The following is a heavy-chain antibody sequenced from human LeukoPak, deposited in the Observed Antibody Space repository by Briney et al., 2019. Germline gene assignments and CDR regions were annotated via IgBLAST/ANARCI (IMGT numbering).Heavy chain of an antibody. D-gene: IGHD5-12*01. J-gene: IGHJ4*02. V-gene: IGHV3-49*04. Sequence: GGSLRLSCTASGFTFGDYAMSWVRQAPGKGLEWVGFIRGKAYGGTTEYAASVKGRFTISRDDSKSIAYLQMNSLKTEDTAVYYCHGGYRNYFDYWGQGTLVTVSS. CDR2: IRGKAYGGTT. CDR3: HGGYRNYFDY. CDR1: GFTFGDYA.